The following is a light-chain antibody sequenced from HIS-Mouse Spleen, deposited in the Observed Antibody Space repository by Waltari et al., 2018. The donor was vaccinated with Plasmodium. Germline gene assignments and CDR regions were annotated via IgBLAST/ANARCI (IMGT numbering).Light chain of an antibody. J-gene: IGLJ2*01. V-gene: IGLV4-69*01. CDR1: SRHSSYA. CDR2: LNSDGSH. Sequence: QLVLTQSPSASAPLGASVKLTCTLSSRHSSYAIAWHQQQPEKGPRYLMKLNSDGSHSKGDGIPDRFSGSSSGAERYLTISSLQSEDEADYYCQTWGTGMGVFGGGTKLTVL. CDR3: QTWGTGMGV.